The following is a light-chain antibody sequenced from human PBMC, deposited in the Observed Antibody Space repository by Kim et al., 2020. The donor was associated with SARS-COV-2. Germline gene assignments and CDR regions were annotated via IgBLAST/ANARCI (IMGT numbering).Light chain of an antibody. V-gene: IGKV3-15*01. Sequence: EIVMTQSPATLSVSPGERATLSCMASQSVSSNLAWYQQKPGQAPRLLIYGASTRATGIPARFSGSGYGTEFTLTISSLQSEDFALYYCQQYNNWPPLTFGGGTKVDIK. CDR1: QSVSSN. CDR2: GAS. CDR3: QQYNNWPPLT. J-gene: IGKJ4*01.